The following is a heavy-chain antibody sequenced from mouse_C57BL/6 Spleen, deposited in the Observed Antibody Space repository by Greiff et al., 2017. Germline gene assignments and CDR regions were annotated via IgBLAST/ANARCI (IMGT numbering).Heavy chain of an antibody. CDR2: INYDGSST. CDR3: AREGSTWFAY. Sequence: EVKVVESEGGLVQPGSSMKLSCTASGFTFSDYYMAWVRQVPEKGLEWVANINYDGSSTYYLDSLKSRFIISRDNAKNILYLQMSSLKSEDTATYYCAREGSTWFAYWGQGTLVTVSA. J-gene: IGHJ3*01. CDR1: GFTFSDYY. V-gene: IGHV5-16*01.